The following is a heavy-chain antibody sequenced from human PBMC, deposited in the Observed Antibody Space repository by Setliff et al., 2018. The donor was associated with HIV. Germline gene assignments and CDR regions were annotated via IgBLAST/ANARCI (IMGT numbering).Heavy chain of an antibody. V-gene: IGHV4-59*12. D-gene: IGHD3-22*01. CDR3: ARGALSLTMTKLLSFFDS. Sequence: SETLSLTCTVSGGSISSYFWSWIRQPPGKGLEWIGYIYYSRSTNYNPSLKSRLIMSVDTSKSHFSLKMTSVTAADTAIYFCARGALSLTMTKLLSFFDSWGQGTQVTVSS. CDR1: GGSISSYF. J-gene: IGHJ5*01. CDR2: IYYSRST.